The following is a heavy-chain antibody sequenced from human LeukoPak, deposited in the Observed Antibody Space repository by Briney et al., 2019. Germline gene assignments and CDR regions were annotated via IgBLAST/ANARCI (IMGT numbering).Heavy chain of an antibody. Sequence: ASVKVSCKASGGTFSSYAISWVRQAPGKGLEWMGGIIPIFGTANYAQKFQGRVTITTDESTSTAYMELSSLRSEDTAVYYCASDPPRGSSSTLSFDYWGQGTLVTVSS. J-gene: IGHJ4*02. CDR3: ASDPPRGSSSTLSFDY. V-gene: IGHV1-69*05. D-gene: IGHD2-15*01. CDR1: GGTFSSYA. CDR2: IIPIFGTA.